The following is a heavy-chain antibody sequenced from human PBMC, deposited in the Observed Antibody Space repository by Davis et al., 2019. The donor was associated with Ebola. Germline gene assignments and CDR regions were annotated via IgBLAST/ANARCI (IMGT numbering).Heavy chain of an antibody. J-gene: IGHJ5*02. D-gene: IGHD2-21*02. Sequence: MPSETLSLTCTVSGGSIISNNHYWNWMRQSPGKGPEWIGYIHYRGNTYYNSSLKSRVTISIDTSKNQFSLELTSVTAADTAVYYCARSQPEGVLVTAIGWFDPWGPGTLVSVSS. CDR2: IHYRGNT. CDR1: GGSIISNNHY. V-gene: IGHV4-30-4*01. CDR3: ARSQPEGVLVTAIGWFDP.